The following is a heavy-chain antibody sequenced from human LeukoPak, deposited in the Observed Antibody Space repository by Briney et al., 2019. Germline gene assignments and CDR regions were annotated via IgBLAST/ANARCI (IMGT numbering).Heavy chain of an antibody. D-gene: IGHD6-6*01. CDR3: AKDRYSSSSDAFDI. V-gene: IGHV3-23*01. CDR2: ISGSGHIT. CDR1: GFTFSSYA. J-gene: IGHJ3*02. Sequence: GGSLRLSCAASGFTFSSYAMSWVRQTPGKGLEWVSAISGSGHITYYADSVKGRITISRDNPKNTVYLQMNSLRAEDTAVYYCAKDRYSSSSDAFDIWGQGTMVTVSS.